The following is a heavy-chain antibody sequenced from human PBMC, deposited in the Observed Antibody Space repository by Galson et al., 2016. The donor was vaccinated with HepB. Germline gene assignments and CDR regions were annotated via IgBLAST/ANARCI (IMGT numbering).Heavy chain of an antibody. CDR2: IEQDGSRT. V-gene: IGHV3-7*01. CDR3: VTGGHGDY. J-gene: IGHJ4*02. Sequence: SLRLSCAGSGFTFSSYWMTWVRRTPGKGLEWVANIEQDGSRTFYMDSVRGRFTISRDNAQNSLYLQMNNLRGDDTAVYYCVTGGHGDYWGQGTPVTVSS. CDR1: GFTFSSYW. D-gene: IGHD3-16*01.